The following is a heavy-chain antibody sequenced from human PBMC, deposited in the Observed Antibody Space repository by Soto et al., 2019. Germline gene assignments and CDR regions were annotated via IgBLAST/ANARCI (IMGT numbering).Heavy chain of an antibody. CDR1: GGSISSYY. V-gene: IGHV4-59*01. D-gene: IGHD6-13*01. Sequence: LSLTCTVSGGSISSYYWSWIRQPPGKGLEWIGYIYYSGSTNYNPSLKSRVTISVDTSKNQFSLKLTSVTAADTAVYYCARGRAAVEHFDYWGQGTLVPVSS. J-gene: IGHJ4*02. CDR3: ARGRAAVEHFDY. CDR2: IYYSGST.